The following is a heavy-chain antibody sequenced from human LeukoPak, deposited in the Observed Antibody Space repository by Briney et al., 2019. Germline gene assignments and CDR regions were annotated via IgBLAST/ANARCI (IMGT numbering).Heavy chain of an antibody. Sequence: SLRLSCAASGFTFDDYAMHWVRQAPGKGLEWVSGISWNSGSIGYADSVKGRFTISRDNAKNSLYLQMNSLRAEDTALYYCAKALYYYGSGSYLDYWGQGTLVTVSS. D-gene: IGHD3-10*01. CDR3: AKALYYYGSGSYLDY. CDR2: ISWNSGSI. J-gene: IGHJ4*02. V-gene: IGHV3-9*01. CDR1: GFTFDDYA.